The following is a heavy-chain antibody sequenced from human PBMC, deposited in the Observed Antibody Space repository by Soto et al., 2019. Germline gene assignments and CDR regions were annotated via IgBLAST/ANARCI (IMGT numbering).Heavy chain of an antibody. CDR1: GYTFTSYY. V-gene: IGHV1-46*01. D-gene: IGHD6-13*01. Sequence: GASVKVSCKASGYTFTSYYMHWVRQAPGQGLEWMGIINPSGGSTSYAQKFQGRVTMTRDTSTSTVYMELSSLRSEDTAVYYCARVVRDSSSWPNLYYYYYYGMDVWGQGTTVTAP. CDR3: ARVVRDSSSWPNLYYYYYYGMDV. CDR2: INPSGGST. J-gene: IGHJ6*02.